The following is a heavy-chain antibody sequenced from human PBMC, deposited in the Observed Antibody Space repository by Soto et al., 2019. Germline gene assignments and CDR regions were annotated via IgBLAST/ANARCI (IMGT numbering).Heavy chain of an antibody. CDR2: ISSDGSNE. V-gene: IGHV3-30*18. CDR1: GFTFSTYD. CDR3: AKDLGDSSADDGADY. D-gene: IGHD6-25*01. J-gene: IGHJ4*02. Sequence: QVQLVESGGGVVQPGRSLRLSCAASGFTFSTYDMHWVRQAPGKGLEWVAVISSDGSNEYYADSVKGRFTISRDNSKNTLYVQMNSLRAEDTAVYYCAKDLGDSSADDGADYWGQRTLVTVSS.